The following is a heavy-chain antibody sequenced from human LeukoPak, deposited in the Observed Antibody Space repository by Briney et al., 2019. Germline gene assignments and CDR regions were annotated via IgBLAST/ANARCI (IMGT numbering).Heavy chain of an antibody. CDR1: GGSFSGYY. CDR2: IYTSGST. V-gene: IGHV4-59*10. D-gene: IGHD6-19*01. Sequence: SETLSLTCAVYGGSFSGYYWSWIRQPAGKGLEWIGRIYTSGSTNYNPSLKSRVTISVDTSKNQFSLKLSSVTAADTAVYYCARGGSSGWYKLFDYWGQGTLVTVSS. J-gene: IGHJ4*02. CDR3: ARGGSSGWYKLFDY.